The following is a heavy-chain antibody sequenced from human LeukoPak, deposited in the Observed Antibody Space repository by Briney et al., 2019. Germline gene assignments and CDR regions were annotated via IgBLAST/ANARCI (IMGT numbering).Heavy chain of an antibody. V-gene: IGHV4-34*01. Sequence: SETLSLTCAVYGGSFSGYYWSWIRQPPGKGLEWIGEINHSGSTNYNPSLKSRVTISVDTSKNQFSLKPSSVTAADTAVYYCARVRFGELARIDYWGQGTLVTVSS. CDR2: INHSGST. D-gene: IGHD3-10*01. J-gene: IGHJ4*02. CDR3: ARVRFGELARIDY. CDR1: GGSFSGYY.